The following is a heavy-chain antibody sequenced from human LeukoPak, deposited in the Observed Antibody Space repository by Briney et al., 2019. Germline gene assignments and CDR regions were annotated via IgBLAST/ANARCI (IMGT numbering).Heavy chain of an antibody. CDR2: ISAYNGNT. V-gene: IGHV1-18*01. D-gene: IGHD3-22*01. J-gene: IGHJ4*02. CDR1: GFTFTSYG. Sequence: GGPVKVSCKAFGFTFTSYGISWGRQAPGQGLEWMGWISAYNGNTNYAQKLQGRVTMTTDTSTSTAYMELRSLRSDDTAVYYCARDSGSGYWAYRYWGQGTLVTVSS. CDR3: ARDSGSGYWAYRY.